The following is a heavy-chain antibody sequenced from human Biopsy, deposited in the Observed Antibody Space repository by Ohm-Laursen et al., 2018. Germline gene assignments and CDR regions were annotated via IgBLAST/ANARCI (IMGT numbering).Heavy chain of an antibody. CDR2: LNPVSGNS. J-gene: IGHJ5*02. V-gene: IGHV1-8*01. CDR3: GRAVRNQLLTDP. D-gene: IGHD1-7*01. CDR1: GYTFTSYD. Sequence: ATVKISCKVSGYTFTSYDITWVRQASGQGPEWIGWLNPVSGNSNFGQKFRGRVTVTSDTSISTAYMELSGLTSDETATYYCGRAVRNQLLTDPWGQGTLVTVTS.